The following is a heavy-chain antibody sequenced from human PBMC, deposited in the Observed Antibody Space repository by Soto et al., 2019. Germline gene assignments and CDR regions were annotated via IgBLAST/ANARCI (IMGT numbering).Heavy chain of an antibody. V-gene: IGHV3-23*01. CDR2: IAGSGGNT. CDR1: GFPFSGYA. Sequence: EVQLLESGGGLVQPGGSLTLSCAASGFPFSGYAMSWVRQAPGKGLEWVSAIAGSGGNTYYADSVKGRFTISRDNFKNTLYLQMKSLRGEDTAIYYCVKDPLRNWHNGFDPWGQGTLVTVSS. J-gene: IGHJ5*02. CDR3: VKDPLRNWHNGFDP. D-gene: IGHD3-9*01.